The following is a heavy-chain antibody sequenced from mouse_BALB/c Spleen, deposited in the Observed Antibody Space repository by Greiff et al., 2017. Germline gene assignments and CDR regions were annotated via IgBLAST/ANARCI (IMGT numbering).Heavy chain of an antibody. CDR1: GYSFTGYY. V-gene: IGHV1S34*01. D-gene: IGHD1-1*01. J-gene: IGHJ2*01. Sequence: LVKTGASVKISCKASGYSFTGYYMHWVEQSHGKSLEWIGYISCYNGATSYNQKFKGKATFTVDTSSSTAYMQFNSLTSEDSAVYYCARYMDPCFTTVVAPLDYWGQGTTLTVSS. CDR3: ARYMDPCFTTVVAPLDY. CDR2: ISCYNGAT.